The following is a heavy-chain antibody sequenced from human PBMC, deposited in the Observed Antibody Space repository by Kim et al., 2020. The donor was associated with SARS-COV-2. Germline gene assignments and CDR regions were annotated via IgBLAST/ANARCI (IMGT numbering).Heavy chain of an antibody. V-gene: IGHV3-30*18. J-gene: IGHJ4*01. CDR2: ISSDGRDE. CDR3: SKDSGGTFNFDY. Sequence: GGSLRLSCAASEFTFSKHCMHWVRQPPGKGLEWVAVISSDGRDEQSADSVKGRFTISRDNSKTTLYLQMHSLRVEDTALSFCSKDSGGTFNFDYGGHGTL. CDR1: EFTFSKHC. D-gene: IGHD1-26*01.